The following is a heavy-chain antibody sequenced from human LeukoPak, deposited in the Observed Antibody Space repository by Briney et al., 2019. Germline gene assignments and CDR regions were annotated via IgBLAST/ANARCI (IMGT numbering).Heavy chain of an antibody. CDR1: GFTFGSYG. D-gene: IGHD5-18*01. CDR2: IWYDGSNK. CDR3: AKDRREYSYGSFDC. J-gene: IGHJ4*02. V-gene: IGHV3-33*06. Sequence: GRSLRLSCAASGFTFGSYGMNWVRQAPGKGLEWVAVIWYDGSNKYYADSVKGRFTISRDNSKNTLYLQMNSLRAEDTAVYYCAKDRREYSYGSFDCWGQGTLVTVSS.